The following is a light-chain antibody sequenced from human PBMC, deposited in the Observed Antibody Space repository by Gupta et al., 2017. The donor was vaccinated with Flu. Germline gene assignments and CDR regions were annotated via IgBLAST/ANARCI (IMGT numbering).Light chain of an antibody. CDR2: YDN. V-gene: IGLV1-40*01. J-gene: IGLJ2*01. Sequence: HSVLTQPPSVSGAPGPRVTISCTGSGSNIGAGYDVHWYQQLPGTAPKLLIYYDNNRPSGVPDRFSGSKSCTSASLAITGLQAEDEADYYCQSYDSSLSGSRIFGGGTKLTVL. CDR1: GSNIGAGYD. CDR3: QSYDSSLSGSRI.